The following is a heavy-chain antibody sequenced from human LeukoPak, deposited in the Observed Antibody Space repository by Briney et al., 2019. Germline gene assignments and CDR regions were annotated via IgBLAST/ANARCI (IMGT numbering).Heavy chain of an antibody. CDR2: INHSGST. CDR3: ARSGAPVEGLVPRGFDY. J-gene: IGHJ4*02. D-gene: IGHD6-19*01. Sequence: SETLSLTCAVYGGSFSGYYWSWIRQPPGKGLEWIGEINHSGSTNYNPSLKSRVTISVDTSKNQFSLKLSSATAADTAVYYCARSGAPVEGLVPRGFDYWGQGTLVTVSS. V-gene: IGHV4-34*01. CDR1: GGSFSGYY.